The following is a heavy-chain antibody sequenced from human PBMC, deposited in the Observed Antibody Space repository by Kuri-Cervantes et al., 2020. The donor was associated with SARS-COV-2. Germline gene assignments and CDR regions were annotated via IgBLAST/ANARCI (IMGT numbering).Heavy chain of an antibody. J-gene: IGHJ4*02. D-gene: IGHD2-15*01. CDR2: ISSSGTTI. V-gene: IGHV3-11*04. Sequence: GESLKISCAASGFTFNYYYMTWIRQAPGKGLEWVAYISSSGTTIYYADSVKGRFTISRDNAKNSLYLQMNSLRAEDTAVYYCARGYGYCSGGSCYSGAFFYWGQGTLVTVSS. CDR3: ARGYGYCSGGSCYSGAFFY. CDR1: GFTFNYYY.